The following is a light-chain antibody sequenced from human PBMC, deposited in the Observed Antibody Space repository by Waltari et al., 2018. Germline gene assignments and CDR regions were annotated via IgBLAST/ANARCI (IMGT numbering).Light chain of an antibody. V-gene: IGLV2-14*03. CDR1: SSDVGGYSY. CDR3: SSYTTSTTVV. Sequence: QSALTQPASVSGSPGQSITISCTGTSSDVGGYSYVSWYQQHPGKVPKLMIYDVTNRPSGVSNRFSVSKSGNTASLTISGLQVEDEADYYCSSYTTSTTVVFGGGTKLTVL. CDR2: DVT. J-gene: IGLJ2*01.